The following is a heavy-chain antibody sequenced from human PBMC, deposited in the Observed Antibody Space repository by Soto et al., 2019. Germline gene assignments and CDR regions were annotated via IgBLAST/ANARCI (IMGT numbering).Heavy chain of an antibody. CDR3: ARGRMVGGVTLGY. CDR1: GYTFTGYY. V-gene: IGHV1-2*04. Sequence: QVQLVQSGAEVKKPGASVKVSCKASGYTFTGYYMHWGRQAPGQGLEWMGWINPNSGGTNYAQKFQAWVTRTRDTSLIPAYMERSRLRCDDTAVYYCARGRMVGGVTLGYWGQGTLVTVCS. D-gene: IGHD3-10*01. J-gene: IGHJ4*02. CDR2: INPNSGGT.